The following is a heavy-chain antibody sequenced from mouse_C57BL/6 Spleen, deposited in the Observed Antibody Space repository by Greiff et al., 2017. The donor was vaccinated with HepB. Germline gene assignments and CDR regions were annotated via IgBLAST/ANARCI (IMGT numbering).Heavy chain of an antibody. V-gene: IGHV6-3*01. CDR1: GFTFSNYW. Sequence: EVMLVESGGGLVQPGGSMKLSCVASGFTFSNYWMNWVRQSPEKGLEWVAQIRLKSDNYATHYAESVKGRFTISRDDSKSSVYLQMNNLRAEDTGIYYCTGDVYDAFAYWGQGTLVTVSA. D-gene: IGHD2-2*01. CDR2: IRLKSDNYAT. J-gene: IGHJ3*01. CDR3: TGDVYDAFAY.